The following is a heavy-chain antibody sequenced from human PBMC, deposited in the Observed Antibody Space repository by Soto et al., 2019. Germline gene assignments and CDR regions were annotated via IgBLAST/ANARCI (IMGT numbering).Heavy chain of an antibody. D-gene: IGHD2-15*01. CDR3: AKYLVVTQSGFDY. CDR2: ITGSGGYT. Sequence: GGSLRLSCAASGFTFSSYAMSWVRQAPGKGLEWVLFITGSGGYTSSADSVKGRFTISRDNSKNTLYLQINSLRAEDTAVYYCAKYLVVTQSGFDYWGQGTLVTVS. V-gene: IGHV3-23*01. J-gene: IGHJ4*02. CDR1: GFTFSSYA.